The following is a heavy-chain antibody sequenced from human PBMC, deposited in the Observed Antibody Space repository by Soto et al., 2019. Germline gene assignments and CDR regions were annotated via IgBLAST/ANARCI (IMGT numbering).Heavy chain of an antibody. CDR2: IYNDGTT. CDR1: GLSVRNNY. J-gene: IGHJ6*02. V-gene: IGHV3-53*01. CDR3: VRPLPSGRNYGMDV. Sequence: PAGSLRLPCTASGLSVRNNYMSWVRQAPGMGMEWVSVIYNDGTTYYSDSVKGRFTISRDTSKNTLSLQMDSLRAEDTAVYYCVRPLPSGRNYGMDVWGQGTTVTVSS. D-gene: IGHD3-10*01.